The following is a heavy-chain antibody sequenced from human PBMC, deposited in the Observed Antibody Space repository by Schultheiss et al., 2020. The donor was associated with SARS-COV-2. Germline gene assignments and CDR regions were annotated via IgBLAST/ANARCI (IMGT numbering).Heavy chain of an antibody. V-gene: IGHV1-2*04. D-gene: IGHD5-18*01. J-gene: IGHJ4*02. CDR3: ARERDSGRYSLGYDLEY. CDR1: GYTFTAYY. Sequence: ASVKVSCKASGYTFTAYYIHWVRQAPGQGLEWMGWINLDSGDTNYAQKFQDWVTMTRDTSISTAYVEIYSLKSDDTAVYYCARERDSGRYSLGYDLEYWGQGTRVTVSS. CDR2: INLDSGDT.